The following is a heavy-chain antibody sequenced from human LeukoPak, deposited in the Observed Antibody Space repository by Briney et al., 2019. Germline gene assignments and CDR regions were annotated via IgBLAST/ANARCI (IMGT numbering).Heavy chain of an antibody. Sequence: PSETLSLTCNVSVGSISSGGYYWSCIRQHPGKGLEWIGYIYYSGSTSYNPSLKSEITISVDTSKNQFSLKLSAVTAAYTAVYYCARDRPGGYYPSFDYWGQGTLVTVSS. J-gene: IGHJ4*02. CDR3: ARDRPGGYYPSFDY. D-gene: IGHD3-22*01. CDR1: VGSISSGGYY. CDR2: IYYSGST. V-gene: IGHV4-31*01.